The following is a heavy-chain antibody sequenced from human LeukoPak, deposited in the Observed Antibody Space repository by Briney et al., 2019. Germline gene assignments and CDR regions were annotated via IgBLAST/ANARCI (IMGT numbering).Heavy chain of an antibody. CDR2: INQSGST. J-gene: IGHJ4*02. Sequence: SETLSLTCAVYGGSFSGYYWSWIRQPPGKGLEWIGEINQSGSTNYNPSLKSRVTISVDTSKNQFSLKLSSVTAADTAVCYCARRSGWYGGGLDYWGQGTLVTVSS. D-gene: IGHD6-19*01. CDR1: GGSFSGYY. CDR3: ARRSGWYGGGLDY. V-gene: IGHV4-34*01.